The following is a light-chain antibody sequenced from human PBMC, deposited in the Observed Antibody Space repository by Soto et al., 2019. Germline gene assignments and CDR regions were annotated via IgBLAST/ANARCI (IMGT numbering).Light chain of an antibody. CDR2: QDN. Sequence: SYELAPPPSVSVSPGKTAIITCSGNQLGNKYTCWYQQKPAQSPELVIYQDNKRPSGIPGRFSGSTSGNTATLTISGTHAMDEADYYCQAWDSRSYVVFGGGTKLTVL. CDR1: QLGNKY. V-gene: IGLV3-1*01. CDR3: QAWDSRSYVV. J-gene: IGLJ3*02.